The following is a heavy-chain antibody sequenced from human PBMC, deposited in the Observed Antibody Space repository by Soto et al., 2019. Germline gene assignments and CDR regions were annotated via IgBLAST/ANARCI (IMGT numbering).Heavy chain of an antibody. CDR3: ATEGFRGDCSGGSCRRNDY. D-gene: IGHD3-10*01. J-gene: IGHJ4*02. Sequence: VQLVESGGGLVQPGGSLRLSCAASGFTFSTYWMTWVRQAPGKGLEWVASIKEDGGAQFYVAFVKGRFTISRDNAKNSLFLQMNSLRAEDTAVFSCATEGFRGDCSGGSCRRNDYWGQGARVTVSS. V-gene: IGHV3-7*01. CDR2: IKEDGGAQ. CDR1: GFTFSTYW.